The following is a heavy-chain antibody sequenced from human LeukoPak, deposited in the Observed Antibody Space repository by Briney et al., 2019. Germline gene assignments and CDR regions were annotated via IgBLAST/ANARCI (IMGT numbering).Heavy chain of an antibody. Sequence: PGGSLSLSCAASGFTFSSYWMSWVRQAPGKGLEWVANIKQDGSEKYYVDSVKGRFTISRDNAKNSLYLQMNSLRAEDTAVYYCARSHPDWYFDYWGQGTLVTVSS. CDR1: GFTFSSYW. CDR3: ARSHPDWYFDY. CDR2: IKQDGSEK. D-gene: IGHD3-9*01. V-gene: IGHV3-7*01. J-gene: IGHJ4*02.